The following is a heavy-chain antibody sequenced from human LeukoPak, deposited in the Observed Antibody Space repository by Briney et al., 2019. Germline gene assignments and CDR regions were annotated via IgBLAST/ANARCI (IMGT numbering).Heavy chain of an antibody. CDR2: ISGSGGST. CDR3: AKGLRGRDSSSWYYFDY. D-gene: IGHD6-13*01. J-gene: IGHJ4*02. Sequence: GGSLRLSCAASGFTFSSYAMSWVRQAPGKGLEWVSDISGSGGSTYYADSVKGRFTISRDNSKNTLYLQMNSLRAEDTAVYYCAKGLRGRDSSSWYYFDYWGQGTLVTVSS. V-gene: IGHV3-23*01. CDR1: GFTFSSYA.